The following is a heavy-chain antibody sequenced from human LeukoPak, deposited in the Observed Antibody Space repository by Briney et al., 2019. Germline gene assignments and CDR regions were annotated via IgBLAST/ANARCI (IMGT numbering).Heavy chain of an antibody. CDR3: ASTVDTAMVNDYYYYGMDV. J-gene: IGHJ6*02. Sequence: GGSLRLSCAASGFTFSDYYMSWIRQAPGKGLEWVSYISSSGSTIYYADSVKGRFTISRDNAKNSPYLQMNSLRAEDTAVYYCASTVDTAMVNDYYYYGMDVWGQGTTVTVSS. D-gene: IGHD5-18*01. CDR2: ISSSGSTI. V-gene: IGHV3-11*01. CDR1: GFTFSDYY.